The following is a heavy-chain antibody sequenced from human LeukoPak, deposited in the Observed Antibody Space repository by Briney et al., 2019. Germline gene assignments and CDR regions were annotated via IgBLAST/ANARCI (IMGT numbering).Heavy chain of an antibody. J-gene: IGHJ5*02. CDR3: ATETGNFYFYP. CDR2: FEPEDDEI. CDR1: GYTLTELS. Sequence: ASVKVSCKVSGYTLTELSMHWVRQAPGKGLEWMGGFEPEDDEIIYAQRFQGRVTMTEDASTDTAYMELRSLRSEDTAVYYCATETGNFYFYPWGQGTLVTVSS. V-gene: IGHV1-24*01. D-gene: IGHD1-26*01.